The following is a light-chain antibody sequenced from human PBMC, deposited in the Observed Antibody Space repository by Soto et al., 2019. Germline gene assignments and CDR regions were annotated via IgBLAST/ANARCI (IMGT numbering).Light chain of an antibody. Sequence: QSVLTQPPSASGSPGQSVTISCTGSSSDVGGYNYVSWYQQHPGKVPKLRVYEVNKRPSGVPDRFSGSKSGNTASLTVSGVQCEEEADYYCTSYAGGNNVFGTGTKLTVL. CDR3: TSYAGGNNV. CDR2: EVN. CDR1: SSDVGGYNY. V-gene: IGLV2-8*01. J-gene: IGLJ1*01.